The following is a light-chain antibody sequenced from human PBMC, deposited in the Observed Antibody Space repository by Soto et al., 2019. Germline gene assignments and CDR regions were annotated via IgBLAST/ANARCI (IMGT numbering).Light chain of an antibody. CDR3: QQYGSSSIT. CDR2: GAS. Sequence: EMVLTQSPGTLSLSPGEGGTLSCRASQSVSSSYLAWYQQKPGQAPRLLIYGASSRATGIPDRFSGSGSGTDFTLTISRLEPEDFAVYYCQQYGSSSITFGQGTRLEIK. CDR1: QSVSSSY. V-gene: IGKV3-20*01. J-gene: IGKJ5*01.